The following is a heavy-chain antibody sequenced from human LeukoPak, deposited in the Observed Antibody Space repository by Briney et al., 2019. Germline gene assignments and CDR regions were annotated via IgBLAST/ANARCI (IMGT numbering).Heavy chain of an antibody. D-gene: IGHD3-22*01. Sequence: ASVKVSCKASGYTFTSYAMNWVRQAPGQGLEWMGWINTNTGNPTYAQGFTGRFVFSLDTSVSTAYLQISSLKAEDTAVYYCARDGFREAITMIVVVIYEGGGMDVWGQGTTVTVSS. CDR2: INTNTGNP. J-gene: IGHJ6*02. CDR3: ARDGFREAITMIVVVIYEGGGMDV. CDR1: GYTFTSYA. V-gene: IGHV7-4-1*02.